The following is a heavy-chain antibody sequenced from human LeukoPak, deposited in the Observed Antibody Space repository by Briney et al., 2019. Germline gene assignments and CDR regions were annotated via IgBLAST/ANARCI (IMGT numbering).Heavy chain of an antibody. Sequence: SETLSLTCTVSGGSLSSGDYYWTWIRQPPGKGLEWIVYIYYSGSTYSNPSLKSRITISVDTSKNQFSLRLSSVTAADTAVYYCARGLGSSWYGDWGQGTLVTVSS. J-gene: IGHJ4*02. D-gene: IGHD6-13*01. CDR3: ARGLGSSWYGD. CDR2: IYYSGST. V-gene: IGHV4-30-4*01. CDR1: GGSLSSGDYY.